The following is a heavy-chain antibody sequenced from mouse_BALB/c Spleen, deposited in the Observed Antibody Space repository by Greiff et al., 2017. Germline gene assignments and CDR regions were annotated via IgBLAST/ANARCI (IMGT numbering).Heavy chain of an antibody. CDR2: ISSGGSYT. V-gene: IGHV5-9-4*01. CDR3: AREIYYGNYERYFDV. D-gene: IGHD2-1*01. J-gene: IGHJ1*01. Sequence: EVNVVESGGGLVKPGGSLKLSCAASGFTFSSYAMSWVRQSPEKRLEWVAEISSGGSYTYYPDTVTGRFTISRDNAKNTLYLEMSSLRSEDTAMYYCAREIYYGNYERYFDVWGAGTTVTVSS. CDR1: GFTFSSYA.